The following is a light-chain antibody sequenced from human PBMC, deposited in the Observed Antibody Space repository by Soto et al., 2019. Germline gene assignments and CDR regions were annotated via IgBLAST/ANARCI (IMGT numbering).Light chain of an antibody. Sequence: EIVLTQSPATLSLSPGERATLSCRTSQTIRGLLNWYQQRPGQAPRLLMLGTGSRATGIPDRFSGTGSGTDFTLIINRLEPEDFAVYYCQQYSGTPHTFGQGTKVDIK. J-gene: IGKJ2*01. CDR2: GTG. V-gene: IGKV3-20*01. CDR1: QTIRGL. CDR3: QQYSGTPHT.